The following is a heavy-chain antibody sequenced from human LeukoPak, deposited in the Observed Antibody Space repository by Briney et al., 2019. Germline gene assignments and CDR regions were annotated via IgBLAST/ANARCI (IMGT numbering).Heavy chain of an antibody. J-gene: IGHJ4*02. CDR2: IYYSGTT. Sequence: PSETLSLTCTVSGGSISSGDYYWSWIRQPPGKGLEWIGYIYYSGTTYYNPSLKSRVTISVDTSKNQFSLKLTSVTAADTAVYYCARGPYGSGSYYWAQGAQVTVSS. CDR3: ARGPYGSGSYY. V-gene: IGHV4-30-4*01. CDR1: GGSISSGDYY. D-gene: IGHD3-10*01.